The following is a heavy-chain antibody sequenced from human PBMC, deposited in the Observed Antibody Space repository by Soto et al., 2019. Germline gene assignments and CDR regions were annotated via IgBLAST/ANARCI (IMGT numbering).Heavy chain of an antibody. V-gene: IGHV3-7*03. CDR2: IKQDGSEK. Sequence: VGSLRLSCTASGFTFSSYWMSWVRHSPVKGLELVANIKQDGSEKYYVDSVKGRFTISRDNAKNSLYLQMNSLRAEDTAVYYCARGGYFFYYFDYWGQGTLVTVSS. CDR1: GFTFSSYW. CDR3: ARGGYFFYYFDY. J-gene: IGHJ4*02. D-gene: IGHD6-13*01.